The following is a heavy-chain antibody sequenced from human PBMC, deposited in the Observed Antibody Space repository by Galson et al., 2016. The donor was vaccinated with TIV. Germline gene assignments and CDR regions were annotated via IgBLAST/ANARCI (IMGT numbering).Heavy chain of an antibody. V-gene: IGHV1-69*13. CDR1: GGTFRMFV. CDR3: ATDRKPALDTYPYYYGRDG. D-gene: IGHD5-18*01. J-gene: IGHJ6*02. Sequence: SVKVSCKASGGTFRMFVFSWLRQAPGQGLEWMGVINPLFGTTNYAQTFQGRLTITADESTSSVYMEMTSLRSDDTAVYFCATDRKPALDTYPYYYGRDGWGQGTAVIVPS. CDR2: INPLFGTT.